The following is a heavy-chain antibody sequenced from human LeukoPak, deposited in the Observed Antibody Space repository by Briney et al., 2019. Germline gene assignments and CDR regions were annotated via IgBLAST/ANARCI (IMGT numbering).Heavy chain of an antibody. CDR2: IIPIFGIA. Sequence: GSSVKVSCKASGGTFSSYAISWVRQAPGQGLEWMGRIIPIFGIANYAQKFQGRVTITADKSTSTAYMELSSLRSEDTAVYYWARDGRRDGYNPGYYYYYGMDVWGQGTTVTVSS. V-gene: IGHV1-69*04. D-gene: IGHD5-24*01. CDR1: GGTFSSYA. J-gene: IGHJ6*02. CDR3: ARDGRRDGYNPGYYYYYGMDV.